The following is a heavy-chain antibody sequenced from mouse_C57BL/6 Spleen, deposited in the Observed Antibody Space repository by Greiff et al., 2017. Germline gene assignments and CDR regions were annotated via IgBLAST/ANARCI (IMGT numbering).Heavy chain of an antibody. CDR2: IDHENGDT. Sequence: VQLKQSGAELVRPGASVKLSCTASGFNIKDAYMHWVKQRHAQGLAWIGWIDHENGDTEYASKFQCKATITADTSTNTAYLRLSSLTSEDTAVYYCIYYGSGRCAYWGQGTLVTVAA. J-gene: IGHJ3*01. CDR3: IYYGSGRCAY. D-gene: IGHD1-1*01. V-gene: IGHV14-4*01. CDR1: GFNIKDAY.